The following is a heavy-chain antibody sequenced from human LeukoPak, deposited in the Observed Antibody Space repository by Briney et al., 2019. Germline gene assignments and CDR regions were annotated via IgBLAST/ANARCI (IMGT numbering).Heavy chain of an antibody. Sequence: GGSLRLSCAASGFTFSNYWMYWVRQAPGKGLVWVSKIKSDGNITNYADSVKGRFTISRDNAKNTLFLQMNSLRAEDTAVYYCGRSGDFWSGSGVAYWGQGTLVTVSS. CDR2: IKSDGNIT. V-gene: IGHV3-74*01. CDR3: GRSGDFWSGSGVAY. CDR1: GFTFSNYW. D-gene: IGHD3-3*01. J-gene: IGHJ4*02.